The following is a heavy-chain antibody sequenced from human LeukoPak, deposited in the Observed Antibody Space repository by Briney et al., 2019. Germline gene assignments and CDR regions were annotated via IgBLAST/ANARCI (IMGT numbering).Heavy chain of an antibody. CDR2: INPNSGGT. D-gene: IGHD6-19*01. CDR1: GYTFTSYG. CDR3: ARGITGYDSGWYGRGDTFDY. J-gene: IGHJ4*02. V-gene: IGHV1-18*01. Sequence: GASVKVSCKASGYTFTSYGISWVRQAPGQGLEWMGWINPNSGGTNYAQKFQGRVTMTTDTSTSTVYMELRSLRSDDTAVYYCARGITGYDSGWYGRGDTFDYWGQGTLVTVSS.